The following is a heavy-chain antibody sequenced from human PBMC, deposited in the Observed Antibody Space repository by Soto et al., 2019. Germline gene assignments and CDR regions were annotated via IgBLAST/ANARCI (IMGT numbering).Heavy chain of an antibody. D-gene: IGHD4-17*01. J-gene: IGHJ4*02. Sequence: DSVKVSCKACGYTFTSYGISWVRQAPGQGLEWMGWISAYNGNTNYAQKLQGRVTMTTDTSTSTAYMELRSLRSDDTAVYYCARDRSHGDYLYWGQGTLVTVSS. CDR2: ISAYNGNT. CDR3: ARDRSHGDYLY. V-gene: IGHV1-18*01. CDR1: GYTFTSYG.